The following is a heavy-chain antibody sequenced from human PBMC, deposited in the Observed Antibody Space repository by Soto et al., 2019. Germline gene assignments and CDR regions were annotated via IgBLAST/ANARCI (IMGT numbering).Heavy chain of an antibody. CDR1: GFTFSSYA. J-gene: IGHJ4*02. CDR3: AKGSEDTMIVVVTPNDY. Sequence: GGSLRLSCAASGFTFSSYAMSWVRQAPGKGLEWVSAISGSGGSTYYADSVKGRFTISRDNSKNTLYLQMNSLRAEDTAVYYCAKGSEDTMIVVVTPNDYWGQGTLVTVSS. D-gene: IGHD3-22*01. V-gene: IGHV3-23*01. CDR2: ISGSGGST.